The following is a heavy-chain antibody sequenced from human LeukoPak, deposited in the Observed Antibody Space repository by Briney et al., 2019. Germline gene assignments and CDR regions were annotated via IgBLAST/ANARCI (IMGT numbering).Heavy chain of an antibody. Sequence: SETLSLXCTVSGGSISSYYWSWNRQPPGKGLEWIGYIYYSGSTNYNPSLKSRVTISVDTSKNQLSLKLSSVTAADTAVYYCAGHDYGGLVDYWGQGTLVTVSS. V-gene: IGHV4-59*01. J-gene: IGHJ4*02. D-gene: IGHD4-23*01. CDR1: GGSISSYY. CDR2: IYYSGST. CDR3: AGHDYGGLVDY.